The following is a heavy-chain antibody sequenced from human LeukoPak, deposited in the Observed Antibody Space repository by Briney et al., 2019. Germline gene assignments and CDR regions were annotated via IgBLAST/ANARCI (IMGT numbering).Heavy chain of an antibody. J-gene: IGHJ4*02. CDR3: ARGHCSSTSCPEFDY. D-gene: IGHD2-2*01. Sequence: PSETLSLTCAVYGGSFSGYYWSWIRQPPGKGLEWIGEINHSGSTNYNPSLKSRATISVDTSKNQFSLKLSSVTAADTAVYYCARGHCSSTSCPEFDYWGQGTLVTVSS. V-gene: IGHV4-34*01. CDR1: GGSFSGYY. CDR2: INHSGST.